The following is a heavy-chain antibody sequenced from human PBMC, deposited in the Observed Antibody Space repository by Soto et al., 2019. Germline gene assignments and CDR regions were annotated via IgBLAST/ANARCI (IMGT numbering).Heavy chain of an antibody. V-gene: IGHV3-11*06. CDR1: GFTFSDYY. J-gene: IGHJ4*02. CDR2: ISFDTTYT. D-gene: IGHD1-7*01. Sequence: QVQLVESGGGLVKPGGSLRLSYAASGFTFSDYYMGWIRQAPGKGLEWISYISFDTTYTNYADSVKGRFTISRDNAKNSLNQQMNSLRVEDTGVYYCARVNYKRGNYFDYWGQGTLVAVSP. CDR3: ARVNYKRGNYFDY.